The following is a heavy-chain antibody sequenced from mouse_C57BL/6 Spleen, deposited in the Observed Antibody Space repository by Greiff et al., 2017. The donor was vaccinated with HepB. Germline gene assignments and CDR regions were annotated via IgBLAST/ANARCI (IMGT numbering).Heavy chain of an antibody. J-gene: IGHJ4*01. Sequence: QVQLQQPGTELVKPGASVKLSCKASGYTFTSYWMHWVKQRPGQGLEWIGNINPSNGGTNYNEKFKSKATLTVDKSSSTAYMQLSSLKSEDSAVYYCARESNYVYAMDYWGPGTSVTVSS. CDR2: INPSNGGT. D-gene: IGHD2-5*01. V-gene: IGHV1-53*01. CDR3: ARESNYVYAMDY. CDR1: GYTFTSYW.